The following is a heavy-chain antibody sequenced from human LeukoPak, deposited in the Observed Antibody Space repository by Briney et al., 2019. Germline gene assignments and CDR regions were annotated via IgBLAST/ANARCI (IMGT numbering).Heavy chain of an antibody. D-gene: IGHD1-7*01. CDR2: IYYSGST. J-gene: IGHJ6*02. V-gene: IGHV4-59*01. CDR3: VRDNWNYGSSMDV. CDR1: GGSISSYY. Sequence: SETLSLTCTVSGGSISSYYWSWIRQPPGKGLEWIGYIYYSGSTNYNPSLKSRVTISVDTSKNQFSLKLSSVTAADTAVNYCVRDNWNYGSSMDVWGQGTTVTVSS.